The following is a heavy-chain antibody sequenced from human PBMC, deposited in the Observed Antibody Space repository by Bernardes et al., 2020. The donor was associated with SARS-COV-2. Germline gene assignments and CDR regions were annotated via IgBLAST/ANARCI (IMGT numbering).Heavy chain of an antibody. CDR2: ISSSSNYI. CDR3: ARGSATLPTWFDP. CDR1: GFTFSSYS. V-gene: IGHV3-21*01. D-gene: IGHD5-12*01. J-gene: IGHJ5*02. Sequence: GWSLRLSCAASGFTFSSYSMNWVRQAPGKGLEWVSSISSSSNYIYYADSVKGRFTISRDNAKNSLYLQMNSLRAEDTAVYYCARGSATLPTWFDPWGQGTLVTVSS.